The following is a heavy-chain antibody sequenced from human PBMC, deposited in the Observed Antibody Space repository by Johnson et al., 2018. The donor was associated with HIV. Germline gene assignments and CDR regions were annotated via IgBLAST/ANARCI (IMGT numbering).Heavy chain of an antibody. V-gene: IGHV3-20*04. Sequence: VQLVESGGGVVRPGGSLRLSCAASGFNFDDYGMNWVRQVPGEGLEWVSGIKGNGDSTGYADSVKGRFTISRDNAKNSLYLQMNSLRAEDRALYYCVKDQWGEWYSGTYGGAFDSWGQVTMVTVSS. CDR2: IKGNGDST. J-gene: IGHJ3*02. CDR3: VKDQWGEWYSGTYGGAFDS. D-gene: IGHD1-26*01. CDR1: GFNFDDYG.